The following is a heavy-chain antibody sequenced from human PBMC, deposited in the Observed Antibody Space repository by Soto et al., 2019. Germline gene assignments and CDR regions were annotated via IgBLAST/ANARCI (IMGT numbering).Heavy chain of an antibody. CDR2: ISSSSSYI. CDR3: ARDTGYYHWFDP. D-gene: IGHD3-16*01. Sequence: GGSLRLSCAASGFTFSSYSMNWVRQAPGKGLEWVSSISSSSSYIYYADSVKGRFTISRDNAKNSLYLQMNSLRAEDTAVYYCARDTGYYHWFDPWGQGXLVTVYS. V-gene: IGHV3-21*01. J-gene: IGHJ5*02. CDR1: GFTFSSYS.